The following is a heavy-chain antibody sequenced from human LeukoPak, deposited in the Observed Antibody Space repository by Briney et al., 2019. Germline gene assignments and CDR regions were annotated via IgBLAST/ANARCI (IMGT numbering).Heavy chain of an antibody. CDR1: GFTFNNYA. J-gene: IGHJ4*02. V-gene: IGHV3-30-3*01. CDR2: ISYDGSNK. D-gene: IGHD3-9*01. CDR3: AREGYDYDILTGYYGRRFDY. Sequence: GRSLRLSRAASGFTFNNYAMHWVRQAPGKGLEWVAVISYDGSNKYYADSVKGRFTISRDNSRNTLYLQMNSLRAEDTAVYYCAREGYDYDILTGYYGRRFDYWGQGTLVTVSS.